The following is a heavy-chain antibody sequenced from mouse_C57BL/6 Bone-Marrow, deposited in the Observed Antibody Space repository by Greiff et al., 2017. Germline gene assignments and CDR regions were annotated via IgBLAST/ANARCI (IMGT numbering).Heavy chain of an antibody. CDR3: ARYDGYHFFDAMDY. J-gene: IGHJ4*01. Sequence: EVKVVESGGGLVQPGGSLSLSCAASGFTFTDYYMSWVRQPPGKALEWLGFIRNKANGYTTEYSASVKGRFTISRDNSQSILYLQMNALRAEDSATYYCARYDGYHFFDAMDYWGQGTSVTVSS. CDR1: GFTFTDYY. D-gene: IGHD2-3*01. V-gene: IGHV7-3*01. CDR2: IRNKANGYTT.